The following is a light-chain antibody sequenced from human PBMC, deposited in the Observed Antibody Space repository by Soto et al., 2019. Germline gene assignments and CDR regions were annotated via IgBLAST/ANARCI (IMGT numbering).Light chain of an antibody. J-gene: IGKJ1*01. Sequence: IVMTQSPATLSLSPGERASLSCRASQSVSSNLAWYQQKPGQAPRLLIYGASSKATGVPDRFYGTGSGTDFTLTISRLEPEDFAVYYCQQYSSSPQTFGQGTQGGYQ. CDR1: QSVSSN. V-gene: IGKV3-20*01. CDR3: QQYSSSPQT. CDR2: GAS.